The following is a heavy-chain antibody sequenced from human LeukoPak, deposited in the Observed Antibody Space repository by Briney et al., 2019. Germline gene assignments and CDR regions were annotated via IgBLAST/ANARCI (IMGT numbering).Heavy chain of an antibody. CDR2: ISGSGLRT. CDR3: ARGWMVKYYFDY. Sequence: GGSVGLSCAASGFIFSNYAMAWVRHTPGKGLEWVSAISGSGLRTNYADSARGRFIISRDNSKNTVDLQIDSLRAEDTDIYYCARGWMVKYYFDYWGQGTLVTVSS. D-gene: IGHD6-19*01. V-gene: IGHV3-23*01. CDR1: GFIFSNYA. J-gene: IGHJ4*02.